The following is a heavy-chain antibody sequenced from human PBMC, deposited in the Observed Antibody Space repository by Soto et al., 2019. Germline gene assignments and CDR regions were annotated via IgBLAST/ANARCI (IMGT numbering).Heavy chain of an antibody. CDR2: IYYAGST. D-gene: IGHD3-10*02. CDR3: ASVRGGYYYAMDV. CDR1: GGSISSYY. J-gene: IGHJ6*02. V-gene: IGHV4-59*12. Sequence: SETLSLTCTVSGGSISSYYWSWIRQPPGRGLELIGFIYYAGSTKYNPSLNSRVTISVDTSKNQFSLTVTSVTAADTAVYYCASVRGGYYYAMDVWGQGTTVTVSS.